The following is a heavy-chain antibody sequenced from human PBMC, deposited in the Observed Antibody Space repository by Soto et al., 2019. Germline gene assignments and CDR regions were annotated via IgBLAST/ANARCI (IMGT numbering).Heavy chain of an antibody. J-gene: IGHJ5*02. D-gene: IGHD3-10*01. CDR3: ARHDSIDNGSGSYWGWFDP. Sequence: EVQLVQSGAEVKKPGESLRISCKGSGYSFTSYWISWVRQMPGKGLEWMGRIDPSDSYTNYSPSFQGHVTISADKSISTAYLQWSSLKASDTAMYYCARHDSIDNGSGSYWGWFDPWGQGTLVTVSS. V-gene: IGHV5-10-1*03. CDR1: GYSFTSYW. CDR2: IDPSDSYT.